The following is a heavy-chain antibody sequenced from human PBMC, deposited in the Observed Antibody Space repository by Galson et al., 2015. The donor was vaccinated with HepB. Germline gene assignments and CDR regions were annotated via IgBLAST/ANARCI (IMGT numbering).Heavy chain of an antibody. Sequence: VQVSCKASGYTFTAYYIHWVRQAPGQGLEWMGCINPTSGGTNFAQNFQGRVTMTRGTSISTTYMELSRLSSDDTAVYYCARDLKQQTFDLWGQGTLVTASS. CDR3: ARDLKQQTFDL. V-gene: IGHV1-2*02. CDR1: GYTFTAYY. CDR2: INPTSGGT. J-gene: IGHJ4*02.